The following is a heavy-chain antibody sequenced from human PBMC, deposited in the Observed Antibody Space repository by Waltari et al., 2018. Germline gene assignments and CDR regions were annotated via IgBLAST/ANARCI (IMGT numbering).Heavy chain of an antibody. CDR1: GGSISSSSYY. CDR2: IYYSGST. D-gene: IGHD2-2*01. CDR3: ARRRRSVEPMNNWFDP. J-gene: IGHJ5*02. V-gene: IGHV4-39*01. Sequence: QLQLQESGPGLVKPSETLSLTCTVSGGSISSSSYYWGWIRQPPGKGLEWIGSIYYSGSTYYNPSLKSRVTISVDTSKNQFSLKLSSVTAADTAVYYCARRRRSVEPMNNWFDPWGQGTLVTVSS.